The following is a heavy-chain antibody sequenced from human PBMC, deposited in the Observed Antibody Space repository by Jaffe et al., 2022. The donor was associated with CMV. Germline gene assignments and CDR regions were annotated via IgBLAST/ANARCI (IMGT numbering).Heavy chain of an antibody. Sequence: QLQLQESGPGLVKPSETLSLTCTVSGGSISSSSYYWGWIRQPPGKGLEWIGSIYYSGSTYYNPSLKSRVTISVDTSKNQFSLKLSSVTAADTAVYYCARRYYDSSGYYDAFDIWGQGTMVTVSS. V-gene: IGHV4-39*01. CDR2: IYYSGST. CDR3: ARRYYDSSGYYDAFDI. D-gene: IGHD3-22*01. CDR1: GGSISSSSYY. J-gene: IGHJ3*02.